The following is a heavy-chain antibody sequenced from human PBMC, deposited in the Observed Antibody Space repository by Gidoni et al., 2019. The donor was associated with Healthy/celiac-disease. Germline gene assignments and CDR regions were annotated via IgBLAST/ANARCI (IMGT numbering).Heavy chain of an antibody. CDR3: ARRKAYCGGDCYSRHDAFDI. Sequence: QLQLQESGPGLVKPSETLSLTCTVSGGSISSSSYYWGWIRQPPGKGLEWIGSIYYSGSTYYNPSLKSRVTISVDTSKNQFSLKLSSVTAADTAVYYCARRKAYCGGDCYSRHDAFDIWGQGTMVTVSS. CDR2: IYYSGST. V-gene: IGHV4-39*01. CDR1: GGSISSSSYY. J-gene: IGHJ3*02. D-gene: IGHD2-21*01.